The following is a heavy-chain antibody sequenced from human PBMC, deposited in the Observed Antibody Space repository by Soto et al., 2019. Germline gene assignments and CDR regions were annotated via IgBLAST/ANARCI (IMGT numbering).Heavy chain of an antibody. CDR2: ISYDGSNK. V-gene: IGHV3-30*18. D-gene: IGHD5-12*01. Sequence: GGSLRLSCAASGFTFSSYGMHWVRQAPGKGLEWVAVISYDGSNKYYADSVKGRFTISRDNSKNTLYLQMNSLRAEDTAVYYCANEGVATYYYGMDVWGQGTTVTVSS. J-gene: IGHJ6*02. CDR1: GFTFSSYG. CDR3: ANEGVATYYYGMDV.